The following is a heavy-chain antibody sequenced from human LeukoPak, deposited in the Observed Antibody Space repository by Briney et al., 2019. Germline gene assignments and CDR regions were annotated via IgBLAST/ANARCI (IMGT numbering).Heavy chain of an antibody. Sequence: SETLSLTCTVSGDSINSSDYYWAWIRQPPGEGLEWIGTIYYSGSTYYKPSLKSRLTISVDSSKNQFSLKMISVTAADTGVYYCARHGNWDPFDYWGQGALVTVSS. CDR2: IYYSGST. CDR1: GDSINSSDYY. J-gene: IGHJ4*02. V-gene: IGHV4-39*01. CDR3: ARHGNWDPFDY. D-gene: IGHD7-27*01.